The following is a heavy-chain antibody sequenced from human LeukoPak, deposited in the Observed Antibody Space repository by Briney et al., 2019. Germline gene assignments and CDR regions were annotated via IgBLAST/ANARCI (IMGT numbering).Heavy chain of an antibody. J-gene: IGHJ4*02. CDR2: IKQDGSEK. CDR3: AKDEGFYYGSGSYDY. D-gene: IGHD3-10*01. Sequence: GGSLRLSCAASGFTFSSYWMSWVRQAPGKGLEWVANIKQDGSEKYYVDSVKGRFTISRDNAKNSLYLQMNSLRAEDTALYYCAKDEGFYYGSGSYDYWGQGTLVTVSS. CDR1: GFTFSSYW. V-gene: IGHV3-7*03.